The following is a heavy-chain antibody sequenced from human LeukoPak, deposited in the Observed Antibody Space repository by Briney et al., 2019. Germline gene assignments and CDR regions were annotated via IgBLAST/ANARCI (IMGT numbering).Heavy chain of an antibody. Sequence: GGSLRLSCAASGFTFSSYAMSWVRQAPGKGLEWVSAISGSGGSTYYADSVKGRFTISRDNSKNTLYLQMNSLRAEDTAVYYCAKDWDYYGSGSYLDWGQETLVTVSS. CDR1: GFTFSSYA. CDR2: ISGSGGST. V-gene: IGHV3-23*01. D-gene: IGHD3-10*01. J-gene: IGHJ4*02. CDR3: AKDWDYYGSGSYLD.